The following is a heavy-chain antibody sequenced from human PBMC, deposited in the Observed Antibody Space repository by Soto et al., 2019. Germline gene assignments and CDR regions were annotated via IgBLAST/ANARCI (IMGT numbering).Heavy chain of an antibody. CDR2: IGANGGGT. V-gene: IGHV3-23*01. Sequence: EVQLLEPGGGLVQPGGSLRLSCAASGFTFSSFFMSWVRQAPGKGLDWVSGIGANGGGTYYADSVKGRFIISRDNSKNPLYLQMTSLRAEDTAVYYCARDPNGDYLGAFDFWGQKTMVTVSS. CDR3: ARDPNGDYLGAFDF. CDR1: GFTFSSFF. D-gene: IGHD4-17*01. J-gene: IGHJ3*01.